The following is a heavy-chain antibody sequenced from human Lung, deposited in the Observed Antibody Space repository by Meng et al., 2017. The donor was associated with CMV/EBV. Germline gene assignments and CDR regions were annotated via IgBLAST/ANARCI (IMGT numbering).Heavy chain of an antibody. CDR2: IRSKANNYAT. CDR1: GFILSGSA. D-gene: IGHD3-22*01. J-gene: IGHJ4*02. Sequence: GXSXKISXAASGFILSGSAMHWVRQASGKGLEWVGRIRSKANNYATAYAASVKGRFTISRDDSKNTVYLQMTSLKTDDTAVYYCTISAGEDGYYSGGYLFDDWGQGTLVXVSS. CDR3: TISAGEDGYYSGGYLFDD. V-gene: IGHV3-73*01.